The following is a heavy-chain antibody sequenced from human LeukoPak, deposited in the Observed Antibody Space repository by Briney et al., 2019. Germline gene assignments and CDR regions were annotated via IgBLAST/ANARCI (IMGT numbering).Heavy chain of an antibody. CDR2: ISGSGGST. J-gene: IGHJ4*02. V-gene: IGHV3-23*01. CDR3: AEADTAMLLRLSPHY. Sequence: GGSLRLSCAASGFTFSSYAMSWVRQAPGKGLEWVSAISGSGGSTYYADSVKGRFTISRDNSKNTLHLQMNSLRAEDTAVYYCAEADTAMLLRLSPHYWGQGTLVTVSS. D-gene: IGHD5-18*01. CDR1: GFTFSSYA.